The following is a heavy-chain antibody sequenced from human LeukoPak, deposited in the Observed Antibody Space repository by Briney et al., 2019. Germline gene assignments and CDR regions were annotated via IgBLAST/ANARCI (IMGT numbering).Heavy chain of an antibody. J-gene: IGHJ4*02. CDR2: IRSDGSKQ. CDR1: GFLFNSNA. V-gene: IGHV3-30*02. Sequence: GGSLRLSCTASGFLFNSNAMHWVRQAPGKGLEWVAFIRSDGSKQYYADSVKGRFAISRDGSTNTLYLHMDSLRPEDTAVYYCAKDRPYRWGQGPLVIVSS. CDR3: AKDRPYR. D-gene: IGHD6-6*01.